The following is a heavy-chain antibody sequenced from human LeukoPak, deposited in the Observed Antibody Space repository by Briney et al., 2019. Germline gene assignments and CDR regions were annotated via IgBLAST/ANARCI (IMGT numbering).Heavy chain of an antibody. CDR1: GYTFTSYD. CDR2: MNPNSGNT. V-gene: IGHV1-8*01. Sequence: ASVKVSCKASGYTFTSYDINWVRQATGQGLEWMGWMNPNSGNTGYAQKFQGRVTMTRNTSISTAYMELSSLRSEDTAVYYCARDGGVGMATNGLSGFDPWGQGTLVTVSS. CDR3: ARDGGVGMATNGLSGFDP. J-gene: IGHJ5*02. D-gene: IGHD5-24*01.